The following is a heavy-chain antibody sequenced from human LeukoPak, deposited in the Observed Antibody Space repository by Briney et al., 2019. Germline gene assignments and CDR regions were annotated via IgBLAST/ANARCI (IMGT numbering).Heavy chain of an antibody. D-gene: IGHD3-9*01. V-gene: IGHV4-34*01. CDR3: AGGTITVDV. Sequence: PSETLSLTCAVYGGSFSGYYWSWIRQPPGKGLDWIGEINHSGSTNYNPSLKSRVTISVGTSKNQFSLKLSSVTAAETAVDYYAGGTITVDVWGKGTSVTVSS. CDR1: GGSFSGYY. J-gene: IGHJ6*04. CDR2: INHSGST.